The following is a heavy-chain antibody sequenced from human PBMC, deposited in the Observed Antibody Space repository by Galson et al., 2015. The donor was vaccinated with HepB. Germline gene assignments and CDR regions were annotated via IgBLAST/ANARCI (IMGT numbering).Heavy chain of an antibody. J-gene: IGHJ4*02. CDR2: ISYDGSNK. D-gene: IGHD2-2*01. CDR3: AKGERSCSSTTCWYYFDY. Sequence: SLRLSCAASGFTFSSYGMHWVRQAPGKGLEWVAVISYDGSNKYYADSVKGRFTISRDNSKNTLYLQMNSLRAEDTALYYCAKGERSCSSTTCWYYFDYWGQGTLVTVSS. CDR1: GFTFSSYG. V-gene: IGHV3-30*18.